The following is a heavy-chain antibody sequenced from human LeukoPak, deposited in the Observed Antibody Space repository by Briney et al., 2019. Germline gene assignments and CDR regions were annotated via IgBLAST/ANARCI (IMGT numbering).Heavy chain of an antibody. D-gene: IGHD3-22*01. Sequence: GASVKVSCKASGGTFSSYAISWVRQVPGQGLEWMGRIIPILGIANYAQKFQGRVTITADKSTSTAYMELSSLRSEDTAVYYCARPPQYYYDSSRGMDVWGQGTTVTVSS. V-gene: IGHV1-69*04. CDR2: IIPILGIA. CDR1: GGTFSSYA. CDR3: ARPPQYYYDSSRGMDV. J-gene: IGHJ6*02.